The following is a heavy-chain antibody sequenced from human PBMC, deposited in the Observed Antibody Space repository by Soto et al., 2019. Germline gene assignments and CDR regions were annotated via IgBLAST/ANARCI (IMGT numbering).Heavy chain of an antibody. CDR1: GYRFTDYW. D-gene: IGHD5-18*01. CDR2: VYPDDSDT. Sequence: GESLKISCKGSGYRFTDYWIGWVRQMPGKGLEWVAIVYPDDSDTRYSPSFQGQVTISADKSITTAYLQWSSLKASDTAIYYCARHAQLWTGPDYYYVMDVWGQGTAVTVSS. V-gene: IGHV5-51*01. J-gene: IGHJ6*02. CDR3: ARHAQLWTGPDYYYVMDV.